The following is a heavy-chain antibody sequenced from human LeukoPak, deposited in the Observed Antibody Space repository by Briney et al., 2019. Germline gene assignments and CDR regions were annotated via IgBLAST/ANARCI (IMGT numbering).Heavy chain of an antibody. CDR1: GGSISSGGYH. J-gene: IGHJ4*02. CDR2: IYYSGST. V-gene: IGHV4-31*03. D-gene: IGHD3-16*01. CDR3: ARVRGTYGHFDY. Sequence: SQTLSLTCTVSGGSISSGGYHWSWIRQHPGKGLEWIGYIYYSGSTYYNPSLKSRVTISVDTSKNQFSLKLSSVTAADTAVYYCARVRGTYGHFDYWGQGTLVTVSS.